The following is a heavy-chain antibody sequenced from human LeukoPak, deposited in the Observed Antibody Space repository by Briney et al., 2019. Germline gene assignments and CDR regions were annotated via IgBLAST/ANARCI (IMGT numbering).Heavy chain of an antibody. Sequence: ASVKVSCKASGYTFTSYAMNWVRQAPGQGLEWMGWINTNTGNPTYAQAFTGRFVFSLDTSVTTAYLQISNLKAEDTAFYYCARKYDGPLDPWGQGTLVTVSS. CDR1: GYTFTSYA. J-gene: IGHJ5*02. V-gene: IGHV7-4-1*02. D-gene: IGHD2-8*01. CDR2: INTNTGNP. CDR3: ARKYDGPLDP.